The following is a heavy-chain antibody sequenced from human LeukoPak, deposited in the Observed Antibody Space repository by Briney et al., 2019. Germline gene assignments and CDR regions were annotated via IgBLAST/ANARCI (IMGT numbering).Heavy chain of an antibody. Sequence: SETLSLTCAVYGGSFSGYYWSWIRQHPGKGLEWIGYIHYSGSAYYNPSLKSRLTMSLDTSKNQFSLKLTSVTAADTAVYYCARDVPKKAPYGVDVWGQGTTVTVSS. J-gene: IGHJ6*02. V-gene: IGHV4-31*11. CDR1: GGSFSGYY. CDR2: IHYSGSA. CDR3: ARDVPKKAPYGVDV. D-gene: IGHD2-2*01.